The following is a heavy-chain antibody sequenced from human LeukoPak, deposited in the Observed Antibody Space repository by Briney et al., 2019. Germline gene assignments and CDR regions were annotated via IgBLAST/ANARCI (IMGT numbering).Heavy chain of an antibody. D-gene: IGHD1-26*01. CDR2: ISSSSSYI. J-gene: IGHJ4*02. V-gene: IGHV3-21*01. Sequence: GGSLRLSCAASGFTFSSYSMNWVRQAPGKGLEWVSSISSSSSYIYYADSVKGRFTISRDNAKNSLYLQMNSLRAEDTAVYYCARDSGGNYYLAFDYWGQGTLVTVSS. CDR1: GFTFSSYS. CDR3: ARDSGGNYYLAFDY.